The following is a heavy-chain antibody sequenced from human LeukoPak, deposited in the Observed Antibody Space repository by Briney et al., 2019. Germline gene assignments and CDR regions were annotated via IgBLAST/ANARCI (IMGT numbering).Heavy chain of an antibody. CDR3: AREDPPLY. J-gene: IGHJ4*02. Sequence: SETLSLTCTVSGGSISSYYWSWIRQPPGKGLEWIGYIYYSGSTYYNPSLKSRVTISVDTSKNQFSLKLSSVTAADTAVYYCAREDPPLYWGQGTLVTVSS. CDR2: IYYSGST. V-gene: IGHV4-59*01. CDR1: GGSISSYY.